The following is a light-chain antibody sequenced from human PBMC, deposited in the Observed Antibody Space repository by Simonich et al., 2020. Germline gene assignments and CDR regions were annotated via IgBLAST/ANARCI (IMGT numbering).Light chain of an antibody. V-gene: IGKV4-1*01. CDR3: QQYYSTPNT. CDR2: WAS. Sequence: DIVMTQAPDSLAVSLGERANINCKSSQSVLYSSNNNNYLAWYQQKPGQPPKLLIYWASTREFGVPDRFSGSGSGTDFPLTISSLQAEDVAVYYCQQYYSTPNTFGQGTKLEIK. J-gene: IGKJ2*01. CDR1: QSVLYSSNNNNY.